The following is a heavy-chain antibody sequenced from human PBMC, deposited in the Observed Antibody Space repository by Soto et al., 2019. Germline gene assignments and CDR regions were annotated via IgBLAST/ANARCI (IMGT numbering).Heavy chain of an antibody. D-gene: IGHD3-22*01. J-gene: IGHJ4*02. CDR2: IYYSGST. CDR1: GGSISSGGYY. CDR3: ARTPLLQKKPFDH. V-gene: IGHV4-31*01. Sequence: QVQLQESGPGLVKPSQTLSLTCTVSGGSISSGGYYWSWIRQHPGKGLEWIGYIYYSGSTYYNPSLKNPVNISVDTAKNQFSPKLSSVNAPDTAVEYRARTPLLQKKPFDHRGQGTLVTVSS.